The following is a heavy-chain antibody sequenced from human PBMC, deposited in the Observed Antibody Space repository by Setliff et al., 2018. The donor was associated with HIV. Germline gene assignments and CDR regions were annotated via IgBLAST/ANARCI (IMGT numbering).Heavy chain of an antibody. CDR2: IYTTGST. CDR1: GGSIGSGSHY. J-gene: IGHJ4*02. V-gene: IGHV4-61*09. Sequence: PSETLSLTCTVSGGSIGSGSHYWSWIRQPAGKGLEWIGHIYTTGSTNYNPSLKSRVTISADTSKNQFSLKLSSVTAADTAVYYCARRRDFDYWGRGTLVTVSS. CDR3: ARRRDFDY.